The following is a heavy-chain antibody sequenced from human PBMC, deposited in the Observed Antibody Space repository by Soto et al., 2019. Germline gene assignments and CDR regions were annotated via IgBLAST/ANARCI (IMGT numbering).Heavy chain of an antibody. Sequence: SCPTPVKPTQTLTLTCTFSGFSLRTSGVGVGWNRQPPGKALEWLALIYWDNDKRYSPSLKSRLTITKDTSKNQVALTMTNMDPVDTATYYCARFLWSDTSLYYFDYWGQGTLVTVSS. V-gene: IGHV2-5*02. CDR2: IYWDNDK. CDR1: GFSLRTSGVG. J-gene: IGHJ4*02. CDR3: ARFLWSDTSLYYFDY. D-gene: IGHD3-3*01.